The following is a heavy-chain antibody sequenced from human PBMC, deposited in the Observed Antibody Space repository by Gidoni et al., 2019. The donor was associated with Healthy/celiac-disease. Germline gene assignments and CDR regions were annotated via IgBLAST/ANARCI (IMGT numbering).Heavy chain of an antibody. CDR3: ARDQTSDGWFDP. J-gene: IGHJ5*02. Sequence: QVQLQESGPGLVKPSETLSLTCTVSGGSISSYYWSWIRQPPGKGLEWIGYIYYSGSTNYNPSLKSRVTISVDTSKNQFSLKLSSVTAADTAVYYCARDQTSDGWFDPWGQGTLVTVSS. D-gene: IGHD1-1*01. CDR1: GGSISSYY. V-gene: IGHV4-59*01. CDR2: IYYSGST.